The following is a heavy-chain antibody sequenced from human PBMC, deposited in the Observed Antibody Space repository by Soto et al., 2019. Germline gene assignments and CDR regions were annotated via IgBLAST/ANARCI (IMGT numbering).Heavy chain of an antibody. CDR2: INPNSGGT. CDR3: ARDNWELLASPFDY. Sequence: ASVKVSCKASGYTFTGYYMHWVRQAPGQGLEWMGWINPNSGGTNYVQKFQGRVTMTRDTSISTAYMELSRMRSDDTAVYYCARDNWELLASPFDYWGQGTLVTVSS. CDR1: GYTFTGYY. V-gene: IGHV1-2*02. D-gene: IGHD1-26*01. J-gene: IGHJ4*02.